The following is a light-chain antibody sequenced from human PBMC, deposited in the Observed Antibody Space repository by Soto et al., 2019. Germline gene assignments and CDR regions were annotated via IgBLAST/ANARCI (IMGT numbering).Light chain of an antibody. CDR1: QSVNDW. J-gene: IGKJ1*01. CDR3: HQYKSYSQWT. V-gene: IGKV1-5*01. CDR2: DAS. Sequence: DIQMTQSPSTLSASVGDRVTITCRASQSVNDWLAWYQQKPGKAPNPLIYDASTLENGVPSRFTGSAAGTEFTLTISSLQPDDFATYYCHQYKSYSQWTFGQGTKVDIK.